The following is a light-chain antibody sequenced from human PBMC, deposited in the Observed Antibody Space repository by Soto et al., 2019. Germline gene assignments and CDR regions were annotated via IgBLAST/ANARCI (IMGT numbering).Light chain of an antibody. CDR1: DSNIGSNS. CDR2: YNN. V-gene: IGLV1-47*02. CDR3: AAWDASLSACV. Sequence: QSVLTHPPSASGTAGQVVTISGSGGDSNIGSNSVYWYQHLPRMAPKLLIYYNNQRPSGVPDRFSGSRSGTSASLAIVGLRSDDEAVYYCAAWDASLSACVFGNGTKLTVL. J-gene: IGLJ1*01.